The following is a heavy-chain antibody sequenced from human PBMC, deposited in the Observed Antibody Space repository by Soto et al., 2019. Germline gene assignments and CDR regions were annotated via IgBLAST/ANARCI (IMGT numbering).Heavy chain of an antibody. CDR2: INHSGST. CDR3: ASPGNYYGMDC. J-gene: IGHJ6*02. CDR1: GGSFSGYY. V-gene: IGHV4-34*01. Sequence: PSETLSLTCAVYGGSFSGYYWSWIRQPPGKGLEWVGEINHSGSTNYNPSLKSRVTISVDTSKNQFSLKLSSVTAADTAVYYWASPGNYYGMDCWGQGTKVTVSS.